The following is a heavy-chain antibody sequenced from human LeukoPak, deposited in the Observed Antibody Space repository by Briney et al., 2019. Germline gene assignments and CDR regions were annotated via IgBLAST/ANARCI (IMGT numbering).Heavy chain of an antibody. J-gene: IGHJ6*02. CDR1: GFNFSDYN. CDR3: ARDYRAMDV. CDR2: ISSSSSTI. Sequence: GGSLRLSCAASGFNFSDYNINWVRQAPGKGLEWVSYISSSSSTIYYADSVKGRFTISRDNARNSLYLQMNSLRDEDTAVYYCARDYRAMDVWGRGTTVTVSS. V-gene: IGHV3-48*02.